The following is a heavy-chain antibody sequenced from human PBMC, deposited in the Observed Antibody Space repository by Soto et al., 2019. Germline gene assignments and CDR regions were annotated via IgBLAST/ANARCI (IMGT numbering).Heavy chain of an antibody. D-gene: IGHD4-4*01. Sequence: EVQLLESGGGLVQPGGSLRLSCAASGFTFTNYAMTWVGQAPGKGLEWVSISSGSGSGGSTNYADSVKGRFTISRDNSKNTLYLQMNSLRVEDTAVYYCAKDRDDYRNYVFDYWGQGTLVTVSS. CDR1: GFTFTNYA. CDR2: SSGSGSGGST. J-gene: IGHJ4*02. V-gene: IGHV3-23*01. CDR3: AKDRDDYRNYVFDY.